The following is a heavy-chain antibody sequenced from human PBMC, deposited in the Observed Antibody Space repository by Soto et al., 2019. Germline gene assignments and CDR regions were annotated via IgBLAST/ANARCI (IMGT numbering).Heavy chain of an antibody. J-gene: IGHJ4*02. CDR3: AKSTKTGIAGNFDY. CDR2: ISGSGVST. CDR1: GFTFSSYA. Sequence: GGSLRLSCAASGFTFSSYAMSWVRRAPGKGLEWVSGISGSGVSTYYTDSVKGRFTISRDNFQNTVYLQMNSLRAEDTGLYYCAKSTKTGIAGNFDYWGQGTLVTVSS. D-gene: IGHD6-13*01. V-gene: IGHV3-23*01.